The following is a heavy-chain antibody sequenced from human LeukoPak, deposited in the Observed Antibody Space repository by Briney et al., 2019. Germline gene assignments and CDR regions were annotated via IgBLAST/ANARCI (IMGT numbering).Heavy chain of an antibody. V-gene: IGHV4-4*07. CDR3: ARGFGGYSYGFYYYYGMDV. CDR2: IYTSGST. CDR1: GGSISSYY. Sequence: SETLSLTCTVSGGSISSYYWSWIRQPAGKGLEWIGRIYTSGSTNYNPSLKSRVTISVDTSKNQFSLKLSSVTAADTAVYYCARGFGGYSYGFYYYYGMDVWGQGTTVTVSS. J-gene: IGHJ6*02. D-gene: IGHD5-18*01.